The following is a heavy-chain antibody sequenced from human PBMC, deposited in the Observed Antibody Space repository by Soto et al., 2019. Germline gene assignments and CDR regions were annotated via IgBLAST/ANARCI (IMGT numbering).Heavy chain of an antibody. J-gene: IGHJ4*02. Sequence: QVQLVESGGGVVHLGRSLRLSCAASGFSFSDYAMHWLRQAPGKGLEWVAAISYDGSGKYFADSVKGRFTISRDNSMSTLYRQMDSLRAEDAAVYYWANSALEVRIYWGQGTLVTVSS. D-gene: IGHD1-7*01. V-gene: IGHV3-30-3*01. CDR1: GFSFSDYA. CDR3: ANSALEVRIY. CDR2: ISYDGSGK.